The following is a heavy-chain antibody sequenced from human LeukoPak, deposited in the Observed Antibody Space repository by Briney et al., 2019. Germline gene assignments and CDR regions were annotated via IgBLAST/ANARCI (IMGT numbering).Heavy chain of an antibody. J-gene: IGHJ4*02. CDR2: INHSGST. V-gene: IGHV4-34*01. D-gene: IGHD2-15*01. Sequence: PSETLSLTCTVSGGSISGYYWSWIRQPPGKGLEWIGEINHSGSTNYNPSLKSRVTISVDTSKNQFSLKLSSVTAADTAVYYCARGVVGHGDLDYWGQGTLVTVSS. CDR3: ARGVVGHGDLDY. CDR1: GGSISGYY.